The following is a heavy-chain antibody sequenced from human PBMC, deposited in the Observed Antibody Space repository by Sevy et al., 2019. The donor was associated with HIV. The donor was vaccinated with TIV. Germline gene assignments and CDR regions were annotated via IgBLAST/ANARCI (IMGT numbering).Heavy chain of an antibody. CDR1: GFTFSSYA. CDR3: ATDYLSHYYDSSGYGRNTDY. D-gene: IGHD3-22*01. V-gene: IGHV3-23*01. J-gene: IGHJ4*02. CDR2: ISGSGGST. Sequence: GGSLRLSCAASGFTFSSYAMSWVRQAPGKGLEWVSAISGSGGSTYYEDSVKGRFTISRDNSKNTLYLQMNSLRAEDTAVYYCATDYLSHYYDSSGYGRNTDYWGQGTLVTVSS.